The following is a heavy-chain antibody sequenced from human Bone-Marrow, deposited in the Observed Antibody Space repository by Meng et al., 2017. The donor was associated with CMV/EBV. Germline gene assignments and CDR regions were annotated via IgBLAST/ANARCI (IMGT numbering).Heavy chain of an antibody. Sequence: GALKISCAASGFTFSSYSMNWVRQAPGKGLEWVSYISSSSSTIYYADSVKGRFTISRDNAKNSLYLQMNSLRAEDTAVYYCARDEYDSSGLFDYWGQGTLVTVSS. V-gene: IGHV3-48*04. CDR1: GFTFSSYS. CDR2: ISSSSSTI. J-gene: IGHJ4*02. CDR3: ARDEYDSSGLFDY. D-gene: IGHD3-22*01.